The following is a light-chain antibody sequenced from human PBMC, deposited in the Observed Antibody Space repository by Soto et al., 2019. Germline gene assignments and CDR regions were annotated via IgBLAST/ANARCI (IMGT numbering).Light chain of an antibody. CDR1: SSNIGSTT. Sequence: QAVVTQPPSASGTPGQRVTIACSGSSSNIGSTTVKWYQQLPGTAPKLLIYNNNQRPSGVPDRFSGSKSGTSASLAISGLQPEDEADYYCAAWDDSLNGVVFGGGTQLTVL. V-gene: IGLV1-44*01. CDR3: AAWDDSLNGVV. CDR2: NNN. J-gene: IGLJ3*02.